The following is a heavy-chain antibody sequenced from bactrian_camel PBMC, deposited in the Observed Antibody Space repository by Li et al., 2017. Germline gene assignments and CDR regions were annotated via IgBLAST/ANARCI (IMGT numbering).Heavy chain of an antibody. V-gene: IGHV3S40*01. CDR1: GFTSSWYC. D-gene: IGHD6*01. CDR3: AADQLYGTCRDVLDFPA. J-gene: IGHJ4*01. Sequence: VQLVESGGGSVQAGGSLRLSCSVSGFTSSWYCMGWFRQRPGKDREGVAVLWIGGATTSYADSVKGRFIITRDKAKDLVYLQMNGLQPEDTGIYYCAADQLYGTCRDVLDFPARGQGTQ. CDR2: LWIGGATT.